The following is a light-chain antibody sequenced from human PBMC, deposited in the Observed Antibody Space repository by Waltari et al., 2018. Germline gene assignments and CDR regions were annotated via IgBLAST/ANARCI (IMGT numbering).Light chain of an antibody. CDR2: AAY. Sequence: TQLTQSPSSLAASVGDRVTISCRTSQVILGYLSWYQQKPGKAPKLLLYAAYTLQSGVPSRFSGSGSGMDFNITISNLQPEDFATYYCQQLKSYPITFGGGTKVEI. V-gene: IGKV1-9*01. CDR3: QQLKSYPIT. J-gene: IGKJ4*01. CDR1: QVILGY.